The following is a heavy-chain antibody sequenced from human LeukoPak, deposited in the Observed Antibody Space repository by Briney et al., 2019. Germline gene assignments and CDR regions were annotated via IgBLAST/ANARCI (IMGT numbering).Heavy chain of an antibody. V-gene: IGHV4-4*07. CDR2: IYTSGST. Sequence: SETLSLTCTVSGGSISSDYWSWIRQPAGKGLEWIGLIYTSGSTNYNPSLKSRVTMSVDTSKNQFSLKLRSATAADTAIYYCASDFSYWGHGTLVTVSS. CDR3: ASDFSY. J-gene: IGHJ4*01. CDR1: GGSISSDY.